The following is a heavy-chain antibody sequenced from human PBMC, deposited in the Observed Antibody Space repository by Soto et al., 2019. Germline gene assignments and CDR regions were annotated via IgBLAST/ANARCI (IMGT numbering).Heavy chain of an antibody. V-gene: IGHV3-7*01. D-gene: IGHD2-15*01. CDR1: GFTFSSYW. J-gene: IGHJ4*02. CDR3: AREMFDGLADLWDIVVVVAATRSFDY. Sequence: PGGSLRLSCAASGFTFSSYWMSWVRQAPGKGLEWVANIKQDGSEKYYVDSVKGRFTISRDNAKNSLYLQMNSLRAEDTAVYYCAREMFDGLADLWDIVVVVAATRSFDYWGQGTLVTVSS. CDR2: IKQDGSEK.